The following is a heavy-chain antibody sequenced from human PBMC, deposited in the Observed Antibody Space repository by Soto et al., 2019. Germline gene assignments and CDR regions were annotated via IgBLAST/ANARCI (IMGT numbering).Heavy chain of an antibody. V-gene: IGHV1-69*01. D-gene: IGHD3-10*01. CDR3: ATCSSVFVRRVTPQFDY. CDR2: IIPIFGTE. CDR1: GGTFSSYA. Sequence: QVQLVQSGAEVKKPGSSVKVSCKASGGTFSSYAIRWVRQAPGQGLEWMGGIIPIFGTENYAQNIQCRVTITAAAATSPAYMELNGIRSDHPAVYYCATCSSVFVRRVTPQFDYRGPGSLVTVSS. J-gene: IGHJ4*02.